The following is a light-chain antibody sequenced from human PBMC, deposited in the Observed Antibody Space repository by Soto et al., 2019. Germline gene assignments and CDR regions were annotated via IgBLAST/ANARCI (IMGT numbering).Light chain of an antibody. V-gene: IGKV2-28*01. Sequence: DIVMTQSPLSLPVTPGEPASISCRSSQSLLHSNGYNYLDWYLQKPGQSPQLLIYLGSNRASGVPDRFSGSGAGTDFTLKISRVEAEDVGVYYCMHALQPPPITFGQGTRLEIK. CDR1: QSLLHSNGYNY. CDR2: LGS. J-gene: IGKJ5*01. CDR3: MHALQPPPIT.